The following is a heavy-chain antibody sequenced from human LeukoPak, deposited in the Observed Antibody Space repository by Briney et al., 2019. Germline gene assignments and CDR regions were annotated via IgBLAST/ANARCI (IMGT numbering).Heavy chain of an antibody. V-gene: IGHV3-23*01. Sequence: GRTLRLSCAASVFAFSRFAMGWVRQSPAKGLEGLSTLNVGGYTTFYADSAKGRFTIPRDNSKNTLYLHMDGLSPDDTAIYYCTKELHVAVAVADYYYFYMDVWGRGSAVSV. J-gene: IGHJ6*03. CDR3: TKELHVAVAVADYYYFYMDV. CDR2: LNVGGYTT. CDR1: VFAFSRFA. D-gene: IGHD6-19*01.